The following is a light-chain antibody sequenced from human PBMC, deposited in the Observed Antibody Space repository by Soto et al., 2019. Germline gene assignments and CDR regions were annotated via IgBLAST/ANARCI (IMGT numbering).Light chain of an antibody. Sequence: DIQMTQSPSSLSASVGDRVTITCQASQDITNYLHWFQQKPGKAPKLLIYDASNLETGVPSRFSGSGYGTDFTFTISSLQHEDIATYSCQQYDNLPLSLGGGAKGDLK. V-gene: IGKV1-33*01. CDR1: QDITNY. J-gene: IGKJ4*01. CDR2: DAS. CDR3: QQYDNLPLS.